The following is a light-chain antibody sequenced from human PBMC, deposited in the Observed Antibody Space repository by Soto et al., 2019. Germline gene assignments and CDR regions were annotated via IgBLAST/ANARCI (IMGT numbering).Light chain of an antibody. CDR2: EAT. CDR1: SSDVVSYNL. CDR3: CSYAGSTTYV. V-gene: IGLV2-23*01. J-gene: IGLJ1*01. Sequence: QSVLTQPASVSGSPGQSITISCTGTSSDVVSYNLVSWYQQHPGKAPKLMIYEATKRPSGISTRFSGSKSGNTASLTISGLQAEDKADYYCCSYAGSTTYVFGLGTKLTVL.